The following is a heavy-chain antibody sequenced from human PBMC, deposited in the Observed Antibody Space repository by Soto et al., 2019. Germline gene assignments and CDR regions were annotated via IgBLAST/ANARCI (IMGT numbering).Heavy chain of an antibody. V-gene: IGHV3-23*01. CDR3: SKNPAARPYYYYGMDV. J-gene: IGHJ6*02. D-gene: IGHD2-2*02. CDR2: ISGSGGGT. CDR1: GFTFSSCA. Sequence: GGSLRLSCAASGFTFSSCAMSWVCQAPGKGLEWVSAISGSGGGTYYADSVKGRFTISRDNSKNTLFLQMNGLSADDTAVYFCSKNPAARPYYYYGMDVWGQGTTVTVSS.